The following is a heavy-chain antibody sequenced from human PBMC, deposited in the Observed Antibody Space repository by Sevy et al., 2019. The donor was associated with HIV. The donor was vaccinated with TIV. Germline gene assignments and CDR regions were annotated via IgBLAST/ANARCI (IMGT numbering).Heavy chain of an antibody. V-gene: IGHV3-66*01. Sequence: GESLKISCAASGFTVSRNYMSRVRQGPGKGLEWVSVIYSDGRTFYADSVKDRFTISRDNSKNILYLQMNSLRVEDTAVYYCAGWSSAWTLFDYWGQGTLVTVSS. D-gene: IGHD6-19*01. CDR1: GFTVSRNY. J-gene: IGHJ4*02. CDR2: IYSDGRT. CDR3: AGWSSAWTLFDY.